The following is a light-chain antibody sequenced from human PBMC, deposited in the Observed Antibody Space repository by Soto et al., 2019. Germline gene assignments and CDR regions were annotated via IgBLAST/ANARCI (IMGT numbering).Light chain of an antibody. V-gene: IGLV2-14*01. CDR1: SSDVGRYNY. CDR3: SSYTNSATLVV. J-gene: IGLJ3*02. Sequence: QSALTQPASVSGSPGQSITISCTGTSSDVGRYNYVSWYQQHPGKAPKLMIYDVSNRPSGVSNRFSGSKSGNTASLTNSGLQAEDGGDYYCSSYTNSATLVVFGGGTKLTVL. CDR2: DVS.